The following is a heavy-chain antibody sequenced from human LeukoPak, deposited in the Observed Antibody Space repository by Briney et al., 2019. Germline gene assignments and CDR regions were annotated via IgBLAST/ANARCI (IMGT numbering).Heavy chain of an antibody. CDR2: IYTSGST. CDR3: ARGGGLYSGSYYPYDY. V-gene: IGHV4-4*07. Sequence: SETLSLTCTVSGGSISSYYWSWIRQPAGKGLEWIGRIYTSGSTNYNPSLKSRVTMSVDTSKNQFSLKLSSVTAADTAVYYCARGGGLYSGSYYPYDYWGQGTLVTVSS. D-gene: IGHD1-26*01. CDR1: GGSISSYY. J-gene: IGHJ4*02.